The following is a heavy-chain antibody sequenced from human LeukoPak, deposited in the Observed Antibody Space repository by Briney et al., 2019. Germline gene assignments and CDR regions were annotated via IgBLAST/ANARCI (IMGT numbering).Heavy chain of an antibody. CDR2: IYHSGST. CDR3: ARIGNYYFDY. J-gene: IGHJ4*02. CDR1: GGSISSGNS. V-gene: IGHV4-4*02. Sequence: SETLSHTCAVPGGSISSGNSWSWVRQPPGKGLEGFGEIYHSGSTNYTPSLKSRVTISVDKSKNQFSLKLTSVTAADTAVYYCARIGNYYFDYWGQGTLVTVSS. D-gene: IGHD1-1*01.